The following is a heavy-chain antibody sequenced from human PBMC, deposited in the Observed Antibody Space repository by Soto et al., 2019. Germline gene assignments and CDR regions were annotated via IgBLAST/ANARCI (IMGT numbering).Heavy chain of an antibody. CDR3: ARTTHTDYGDYIDAFDI. V-gene: IGHV1-69*02. D-gene: IGHD4-17*01. J-gene: IGHJ3*02. CDR2: IIPILGIA. Sequence: QVQLVQSGAEVKKPGSSVKVSCMASGGTFSSYTISWVRQAPGQGLEWMGRIIPILGIANYAQKFQGRVTITADKSTSTAYMELSSLRSEDTAVYYCARTTHTDYGDYIDAFDIWGQGTMVTVSS. CDR1: GGTFSSYT.